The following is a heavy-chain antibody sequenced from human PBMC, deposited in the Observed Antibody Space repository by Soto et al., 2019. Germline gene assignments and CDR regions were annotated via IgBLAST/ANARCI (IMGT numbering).Heavy chain of an antibody. Sequence: QITLNESGPTQVKPRQTLTLTCTFSGFSLTTSGVGVGWIRQSPGKAPEWLALIYWDDDKRYRPSLKSRLTITKDTSKNQVVLTMADLDPAVTATYYCAHRVLRTVFGLVTTTAIYFDFWGQGTPVAVSS. CDR1: GFSLTTSGVG. CDR3: AHRVLRTVFGLVTTTAIYFDF. D-gene: IGHD3-3*01. CDR2: IYWDDDK. V-gene: IGHV2-5*02. J-gene: IGHJ4*02.